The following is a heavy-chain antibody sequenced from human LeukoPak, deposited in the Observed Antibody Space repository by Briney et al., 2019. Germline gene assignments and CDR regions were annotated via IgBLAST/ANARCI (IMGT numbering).Heavy chain of an antibody. Sequence: GGSLRLSCAASGFTFSSYAMSWVRQAPGKGLGLVSAISGSGGSAYYADSVKGRFTISRDNSKNTLYLQMNSLRAEDTAVYYCAKVATYYYGSGSPHDAFDIWGQGTMVTVSS. J-gene: IGHJ3*02. V-gene: IGHV3-23*01. CDR1: GFTFSSYA. D-gene: IGHD3-10*01. CDR3: AKVATYYYGSGSPHDAFDI. CDR2: ISGSGGSA.